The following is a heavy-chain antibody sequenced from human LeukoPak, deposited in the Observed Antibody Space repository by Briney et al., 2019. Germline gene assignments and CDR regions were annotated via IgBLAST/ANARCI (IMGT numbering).Heavy chain of an antibody. V-gene: IGHV3-48*03. CDR2: ISSSGSTI. J-gene: IGHJ3*02. CDR1: GFTFDDYA. CDR3: ARETYYYDSSGYYGNPTADAFDI. Sequence: PGRSLRLSCAASGFTFDDYAMHWVRQAPGKGLEWVSYISSSGSTIYYADSVKGRFTISRDNAKNSLYLQMNSLRAEDTAVYYCARETYYYDSSGYYGNPTADAFDIWGQGTMVTVSS. D-gene: IGHD3-22*01.